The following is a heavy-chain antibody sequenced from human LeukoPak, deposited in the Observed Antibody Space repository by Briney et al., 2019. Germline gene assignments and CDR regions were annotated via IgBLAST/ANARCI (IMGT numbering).Heavy chain of an antibody. J-gene: IGHJ4*02. CDR2: INHSGST. V-gene: IGHV4-34*01. CDR1: GGSFSGYY. Sequence: SETLSLTCAVYGGSFSGYYWSWIRQPPGKGLEWIGEINHSGSTNYNPSLKSRVTISVDTSKNQYSMKLSSVTAADTAVYYCARGLEWLVPNYWGQGTLVTVSS. CDR3: ARGLEWLVPNY. D-gene: IGHD6-19*01.